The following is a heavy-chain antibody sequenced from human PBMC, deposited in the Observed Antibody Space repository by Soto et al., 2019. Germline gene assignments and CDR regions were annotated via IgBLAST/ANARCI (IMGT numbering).Heavy chain of an antibody. D-gene: IGHD2-2*01. CDR1: GFTFSSYA. V-gene: IGHV3-30-3*01. CDR2: ISYDGSNK. CDR3: AREVWVLPAAMPVYYDSYGMDV. Sequence: GGSLRLSCAASGFTFSSYAMHWVRQAPGKGLEWVAVISYDGSNKYYADSVKGRFTISRDNSKNTLYLQMNSLSAEDTAVYYYAREVWVLPAAMPVYYDSYGMDVWGQGTTVTVSS. J-gene: IGHJ6*02.